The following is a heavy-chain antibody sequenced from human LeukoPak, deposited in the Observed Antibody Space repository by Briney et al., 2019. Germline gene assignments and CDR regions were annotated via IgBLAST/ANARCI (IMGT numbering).Heavy chain of an antibody. CDR2: INTNTGNP. J-gene: IGHJ4*02. CDR3: ARDGRDYYDSSGYPETSFDY. CDR1: GYTFTSYA. V-gene: IGHV7-4-1*02. D-gene: IGHD3-22*01. Sequence: ASVKVSCKASGYTFTSYAMNWVRQAPGQGLEWMGWINTNTGNPTYAQGFTGRFVFSLDTSVSTAYLQISSLKAEDTAVYYCARDGRDYYDSSGYPETSFDYWGQGTLVTVSS.